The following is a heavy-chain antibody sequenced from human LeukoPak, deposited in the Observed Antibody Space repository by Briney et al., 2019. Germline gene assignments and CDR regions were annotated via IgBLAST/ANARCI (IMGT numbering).Heavy chain of an antibody. CDR3: AKSSIAAPNWFDP. J-gene: IGHJ5*02. CDR2: ISGSGGST. CDR1: GFPFDSNA. V-gene: IGHV3-23*01. D-gene: IGHD6-6*01. Sequence: GGSLRLSCVASGFPFDSNAMSWVRLTPGKGLEWVSAISGSGGSTYYADSVKGRFTISRDNSKNTLYLPMNSLRAEDTAVYYCAKSSIAAPNWFDPWGQGTLVTVSS.